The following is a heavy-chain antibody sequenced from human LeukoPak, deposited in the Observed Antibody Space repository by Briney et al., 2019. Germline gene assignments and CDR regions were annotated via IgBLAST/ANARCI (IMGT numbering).Heavy chain of an antibody. CDR1: GGSISSYY. J-gene: IGHJ4*02. CDR3: ARVGAAAADY. CDR2: IYYSGST. D-gene: IGHD6-13*01. Sequence: SETLSLTCTVSGGSISSYYWSWIRQPPGKGLKWIGYIYYSGSTNYNPSLKSRVTISVDTSKNQFSLKLSSVTAADTAVYYCARVGAAAADYWGQGTLVTVSS. V-gene: IGHV4-59*01.